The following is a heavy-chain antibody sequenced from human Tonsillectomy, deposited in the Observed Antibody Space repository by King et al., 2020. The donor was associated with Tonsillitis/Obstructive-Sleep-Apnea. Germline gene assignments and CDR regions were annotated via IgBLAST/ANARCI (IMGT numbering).Heavy chain of an antibody. CDR1: GYSFTSYW. Sequence: VKLVESGEEVKKPGESLKISCKGSGYSFTSYWIGWVRQMPGKGLEWMGIIYPGDSDTRYSPSFQGQVTISADKSISTAYLQWSSLKASDTAMYYCARMGSYGTGDYYYMDVWGKGTTVTVSS. CDR3: ARMGSYGTGDYYYMDV. CDR2: IYPGDSDT. J-gene: IGHJ6*03. D-gene: IGHD3-16*01. V-gene: IGHV5-51*01.